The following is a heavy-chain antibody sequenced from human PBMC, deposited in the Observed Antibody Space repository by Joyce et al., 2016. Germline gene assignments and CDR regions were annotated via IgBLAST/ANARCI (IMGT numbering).Heavy chain of an antibody. J-gene: IGHJ4*02. Sequence: QVQLVESGGGVVQPGKSLRLSCAASGFTFSDYAMHWVRQAPGKGRGWGAVISFDGGSQYYAESVRGRFTVSRDNSKNTLFLQMSSLRLGDTAVYYCATGCSATTCYAALSDFWGQGTLVAVSS. V-gene: IGHV3-30-3*01. CDR2: ISFDGGSQ. CDR3: ATGCSATTCYAALSDF. CDR1: GFTFSDYA. D-gene: IGHD2-2*01.